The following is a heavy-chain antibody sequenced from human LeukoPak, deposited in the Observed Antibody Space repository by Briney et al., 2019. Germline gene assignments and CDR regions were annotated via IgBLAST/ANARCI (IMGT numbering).Heavy chain of an antibody. Sequence: GRSLRLSCAASGFTFSSYGMHWVRQAPGKGLEWVAVIWHDGSNKYYADSVKGRFTISRDNSKNTLYLQMNSLRAEDTAVYYCAKGRLAATLMGFDAFDIWGQGTMVTVSS. CDR2: IWHDGSNK. V-gene: IGHV3-33*06. J-gene: IGHJ3*02. D-gene: IGHD2-15*01. CDR3: AKGRLAATLMGFDAFDI. CDR1: GFTFSSYG.